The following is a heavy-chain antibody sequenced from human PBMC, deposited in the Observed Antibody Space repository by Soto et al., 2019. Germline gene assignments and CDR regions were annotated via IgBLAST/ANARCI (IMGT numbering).Heavy chain of an antibody. CDR1: GYTFTHYY. CDR3: ATSVNSAMAFDY. D-gene: IGHD5-18*01. V-gene: IGHV1-46*01. J-gene: IGHJ4*02. Sequence: QVQLVQSGAEVKKPGASVKVSCKASGYTFTHYYMHWVRQAPGQGLEWMGIINPNGGSTTYAQRFMAGFAMTRDTSTSTVYMELSRLRSEYSAVYYCATSVNSAMAFDYWGQGTLVTVSS. CDR2: INPNGGST.